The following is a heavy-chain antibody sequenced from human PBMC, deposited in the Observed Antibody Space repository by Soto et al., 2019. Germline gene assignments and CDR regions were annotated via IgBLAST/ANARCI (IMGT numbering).Heavy chain of an antibody. CDR1: GGSISSGNYY. V-gene: IGHV4-31*03. Sequence: SGTLSLTCTVSGGSISSGNYYWSWIRQHPGKGLEWIGYIYYSGSTYYNPSLKSRVTISVDTSKNQFSLKLSSVTAADTAVYYCARTPYDSRGTASYPWGQGTLVTVSS. J-gene: IGHJ5*02. D-gene: IGHD3-22*01. CDR3: ARTPYDSRGTASYP. CDR2: IYYSGST.